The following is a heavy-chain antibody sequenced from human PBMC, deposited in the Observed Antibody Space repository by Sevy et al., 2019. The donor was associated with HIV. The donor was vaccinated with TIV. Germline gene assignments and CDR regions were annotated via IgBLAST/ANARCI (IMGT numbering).Heavy chain of an antibody. D-gene: IGHD2-15*01. V-gene: IGHV3-21*01. Sequence: GGSLRLSCAASGFTFSSYSMNWVRQAPGKGLEWVSSISSSSSYIYYADSVKGRFTISSDNAKNSLYLQMNSLRAEDTAVYYCARTNSLLNDAFDIWGQGTMVTVSS. CDR2: ISSSSSYI. J-gene: IGHJ3*02. CDR3: ARTNSLLNDAFDI. CDR1: GFTFSSYS.